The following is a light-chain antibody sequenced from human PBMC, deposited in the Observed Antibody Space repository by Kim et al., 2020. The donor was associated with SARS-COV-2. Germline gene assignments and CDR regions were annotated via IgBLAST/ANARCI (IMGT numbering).Light chain of an antibody. CDR3: SSYAGRNTLV. J-gene: IGLJ2*01. CDR1: SSDIGGYYY. Sequence: GQSVTISCTGTSSDIGGYYYVSWYQQHPGKAPKGLIYEVTKRPSGVPDRFSGSKSGNTASLTVSGLQAEDEADYYCSSYAGRNTLVFGGGTQLTVL. CDR2: EVT. V-gene: IGLV2-8*01.